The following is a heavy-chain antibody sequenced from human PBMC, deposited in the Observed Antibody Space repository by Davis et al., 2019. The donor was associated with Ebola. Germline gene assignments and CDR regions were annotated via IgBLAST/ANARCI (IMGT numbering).Heavy chain of an antibody. V-gene: IGHV3-11*04. CDR3: ARDAYGCSSTSCYYYYGMDV. J-gene: IGHJ6*02. D-gene: IGHD2-2*01. CDR1: GFTFSDYY. Sequence: GGSLRLSCAASGFTFSDYYMSWIRQAPGKGLEWVSYISSSGSTIYYADSVKGRFTISRDNAKYTLFLQMNSLRAEDTAVYYCARDAYGCSSTSCYYYYGMDVWGQGTTVTVSS. CDR2: ISSSGSTI.